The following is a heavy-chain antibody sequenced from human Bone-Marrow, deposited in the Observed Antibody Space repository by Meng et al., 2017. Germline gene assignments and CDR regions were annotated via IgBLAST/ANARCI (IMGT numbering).Heavy chain of an antibody. CDR1: GYTFTSYY. CDR2: INPSGGST. Sequence: ASVKVSCKASGYTFTSYYMHWVRQAPGQGLEWMGIINPSGGSTSYAQKFQGRVTMTRDTSTSTVYMELSSLRSEDTAVYYCARDSRKRHVFRPNTPPVPDYFDYWGQGTLVTVSS. CDR3: ARDSRKRHVFRPNTPPVPDYFDY. V-gene: IGHV1-46*01. J-gene: IGHJ4*02. D-gene: IGHD1-14*01.